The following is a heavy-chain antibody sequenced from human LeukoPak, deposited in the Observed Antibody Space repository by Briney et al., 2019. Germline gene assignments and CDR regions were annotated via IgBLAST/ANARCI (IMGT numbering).Heavy chain of an antibody. V-gene: IGHV4-38-2*01. CDR1: GYSISSGYY. CDR3: ARRGDDFWSGYHIDY. CDR2: IHHRGTT. J-gene: IGHJ4*02. Sequence: SETLSLTCGVSGYSISSGYYWGWIRPPPGKGLEWIGSIHHRGTTYYNPSLKSRVTISVDTSKNQFSLKLSSVTAADTAVYYCARRGDDFWSGYHIDYWGQRSLVTVSS. D-gene: IGHD3-3*01.